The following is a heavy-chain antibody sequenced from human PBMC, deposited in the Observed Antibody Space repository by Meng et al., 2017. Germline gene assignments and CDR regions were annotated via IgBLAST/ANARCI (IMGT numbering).Heavy chain of an antibody. Sequence: SVKVSCKASGGTFSSYAISWVRQAPGQGLEWMGGIIPIFGTANYAQKFQGRVTITTDESTSTAYMELSSLRSEDTAVYYCARRGADTAMVYYYYGMDVWGQGTTVTVS. D-gene: IGHD5-18*01. CDR3: ARRGADTAMVYYYYGMDV. CDR2: IIPIFGTA. CDR1: GGTFSSYA. V-gene: IGHV1-69*05. J-gene: IGHJ6*02.